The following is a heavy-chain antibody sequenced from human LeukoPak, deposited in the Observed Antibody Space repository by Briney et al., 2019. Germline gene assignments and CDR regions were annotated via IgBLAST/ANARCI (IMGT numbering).Heavy chain of an antibody. J-gene: IGHJ6*02. CDR3: ARFGVDYDMGV. Sequence: SETLSLTCTVSGGSISGYYWNWVRQPPGKGLEWIGQIHYSGRADYNPSLKSRITISVDTSKNQMSLKLTTVTAAHTAIYYCARFGVDYDMGVWGQGTTVTVSS. CDR1: GGSISGYY. V-gene: IGHV4-59*01. CDR2: IHYSGRA. D-gene: IGHD3-16*01.